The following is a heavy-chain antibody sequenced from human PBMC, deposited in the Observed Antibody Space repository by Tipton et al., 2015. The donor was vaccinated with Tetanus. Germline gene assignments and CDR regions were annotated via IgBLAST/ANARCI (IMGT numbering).Heavy chain of an antibody. D-gene: IGHD3-22*01. V-gene: IGHV4-39*01. J-gene: IGHJ3*02. Sequence: TLSLTCTVSGGSISSSSYYWGWIRQPPGKGLEWIGSIYYSGSTYYNPSLKSRVTIFVDKSKNQFSLRLSSVTAADTAVYYCARRFYDSSGYSFDIWGQGPVVTASS. CDR1: GGSISSSSYY. CDR2: IYYSGST. CDR3: ARRFYDSSGYSFDI.